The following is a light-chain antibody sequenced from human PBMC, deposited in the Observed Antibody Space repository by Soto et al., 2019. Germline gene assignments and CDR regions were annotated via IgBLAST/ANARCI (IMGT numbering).Light chain of an antibody. CDR1: QGISNY. V-gene: IGKV1-27*01. CDR2: AAS. J-gene: IGKJ4*01. CDR3: KEHHSAPLN. Sequence: DIQLTQSPSSLSASAGDRVTITCRASQGISNYLAWYQQKPGKVPKLLIYAASTLQSGVPSRFSGSGYGNDFNITISSLQPEDVGTYYCKEHHSAPLNFGGWTKVDIK.